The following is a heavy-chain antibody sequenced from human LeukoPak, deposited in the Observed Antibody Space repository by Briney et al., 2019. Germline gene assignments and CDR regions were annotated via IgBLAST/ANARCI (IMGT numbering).Heavy chain of an antibody. CDR3: ARARYPGIAAAEGFDY. CDR1: GYTFTSYA. CDR2: ISAYNGNT. J-gene: IGHJ4*02. Sequence: ASVKVSCKASGYTFTSYAMSWVRQAPGQGLEWMGWISAYNGNTNYAQKLQGRVTMTTDTSTSTAYMELRSLRSDDTAVYYCARARYPGIAAAEGFDYWGQGTLVTVSS. D-gene: IGHD6-13*01. V-gene: IGHV1-18*01.